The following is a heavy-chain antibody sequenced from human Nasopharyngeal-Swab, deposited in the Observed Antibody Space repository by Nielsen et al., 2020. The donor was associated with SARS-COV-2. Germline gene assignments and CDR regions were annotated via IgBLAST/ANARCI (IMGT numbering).Heavy chain of an antibody. D-gene: IGHD3-10*01. J-gene: IGHJ6*02. CDR3: ARHVPAILWFGVQSYYGMDV. CDR1: GGSVSSSTYY. CDR2: IYFSGST. Sequence: SETLSLTCAVSGGSVSSSTYYWGWLRQPPGKGLEWIGSIYFSGSTYYNPSLKSRLTISVDTSKNQFSLKLSSVTAADTAVYYCARHVPAILWFGVQSYYGMDVWGQGTTVTVSS. V-gene: IGHV4-39*01.